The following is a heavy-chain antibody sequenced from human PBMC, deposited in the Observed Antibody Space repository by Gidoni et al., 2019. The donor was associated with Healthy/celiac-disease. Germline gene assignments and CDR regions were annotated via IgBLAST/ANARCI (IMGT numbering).Heavy chain of an antibody. D-gene: IGHD3-10*01. V-gene: IGHV4-34*01. CDR1: GGSFSGYY. CDR2: INHSGST. Sequence: QVQLQQWGAGLLKPSETLSLTCAVYGGSFSGYYWSWIRQPPGKGLEWIGEINHSGSTNYNPSLKSRVTISVDTSKNQFSLKLSSVTAADTAVYYCARGRSSMVRGVIDWYFDYWGQGTLVTVSS. J-gene: IGHJ4*02. CDR3: ARGRSSMVRGVIDWYFDY.